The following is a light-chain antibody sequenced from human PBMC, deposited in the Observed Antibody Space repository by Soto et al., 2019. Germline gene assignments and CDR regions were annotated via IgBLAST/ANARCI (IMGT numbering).Light chain of an antibody. CDR1: QSVSSNY. Sequence: EIVMSQSPATLSLSPGERATLSCRASQSVSSNYLAWYQQKSGQAPRLLISGASSRATGIPDRFSGSGSGTDFTLTISGLEPEDFAVYYCQQYGSSPITFGQGTRLEIK. J-gene: IGKJ5*01. V-gene: IGKV3-20*01. CDR3: QQYGSSPIT. CDR2: GAS.